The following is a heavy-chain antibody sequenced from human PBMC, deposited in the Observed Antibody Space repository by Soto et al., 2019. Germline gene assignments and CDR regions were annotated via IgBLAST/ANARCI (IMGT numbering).Heavy chain of an antibody. J-gene: IGHJ6*02. CDR1: GGSISSSSYY. CDR2: IYYSGST. CDR3: ARHNKASTPDPYYGMDV. Sequence: LSLTCTVSGGSISSSSYYWGWIRQPPGKGLEWIGSIYYSGSTYYNPSLKSRVTISVDTSKNQFSLKLSSVTAADTAVYYCARHNKASTPDPYYGMDVRDQAPTVTVSS. V-gene: IGHV4-39*01.